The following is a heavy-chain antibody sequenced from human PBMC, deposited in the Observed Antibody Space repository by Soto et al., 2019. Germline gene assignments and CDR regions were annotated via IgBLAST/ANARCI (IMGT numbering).Heavy chain of an antibody. V-gene: IGHV4-34*01. D-gene: IGHD2-2*01. Sequence: QVQLQQWGAGLLKPSETLSLTCAVYGTSFSDYNWSWIRQSPGTGLEWIGEISHSGNTNYNPSLKSRVTISVDASKNQFSLRVYFVTAADTAVYYCAPSPVVAAGHFDHWGQGTLVTVSS. CDR2: ISHSGNT. J-gene: IGHJ4*02. CDR3: APSPVVAAGHFDH. CDR1: GTSFSDYN.